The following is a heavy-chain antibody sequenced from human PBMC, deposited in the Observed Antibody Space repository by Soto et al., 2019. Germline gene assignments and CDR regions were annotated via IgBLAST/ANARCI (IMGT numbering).Heavy chain of an antibody. V-gene: IGHV4-34*01. CDR3: ARRATTYYYGSGSYGGFDY. CDR1: GGSFSGYY. D-gene: IGHD3-10*01. CDR2: INHSGST. J-gene: IGHJ4*02. Sequence: LSLTCAVYGGSFSGYYWSWIRQPPGKGLEWIGEINHSGSTNYNPSLKSRVTISVDTSKNQFSLKLGSVTAADTAVYYCARRATTYYYGSGSYGGFDYWGQGTLVTVSS.